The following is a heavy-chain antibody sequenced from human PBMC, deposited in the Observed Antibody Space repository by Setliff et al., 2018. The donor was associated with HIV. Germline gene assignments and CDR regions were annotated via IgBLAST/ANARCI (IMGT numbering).Heavy chain of an antibody. D-gene: IGHD6-19*01. J-gene: IGHJ4*02. CDR2: VWPDDSDT. V-gene: IGHV5-51*01. CDR1: GHKFTTNW. Sequence: GESLKISCKGSGHKFTTNWIAWVRQMPGKGLEWMGIVWPDDSDTRYSPSFQGQVTIPANKTTNTAYLQWSSLKASDTAMYFCARLLDNSGGWPFDYWGQGTLVTVSS. CDR3: ARLLDNSGGWPFDY.